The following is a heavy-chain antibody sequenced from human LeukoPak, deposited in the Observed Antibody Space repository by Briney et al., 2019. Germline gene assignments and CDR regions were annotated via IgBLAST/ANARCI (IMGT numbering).Heavy chain of an antibody. CDR1: GYTFTGYY. J-gene: IGHJ3*02. CDR2: INPNSGGT. CDR3: ARDREGYYDILTGYYGVGAFDI. D-gene: IGHD3-9*01. V-gene: IGHV1-2*02. Sequence: ASVKVSCKASGYTFTGYYMHWVRPAPGQGLEWMGWINPNSGGTNYVQKFQGRVTMTRDTSISTAYMELSRLRSDDTAVYYCARDREGYYDILTGYYGVGAFDIWGQGTMVTVSS.